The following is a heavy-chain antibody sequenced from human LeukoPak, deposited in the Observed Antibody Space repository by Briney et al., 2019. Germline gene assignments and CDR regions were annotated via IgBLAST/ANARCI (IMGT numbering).Heavy chain of an antibody. Sequence: PGRSLRLSCAASGFTFSSYAMHWVRQAPGKGLEWVAVISYDGSNKYYADSVKGRFTISRDNSKNTLYLQMNSLRAEDTAAYYCARDRIQEWLPPGRCDYWGQGTLVTVSS. CDR3: ARDRIQEWLPPGRCDY. CDR1: GFTFSSYA. CDR2: ISYDGSNK. J-gene: IGHJ4*02. V-gene: IGHV3-30*04. D-gene: IGHD3-3*01.